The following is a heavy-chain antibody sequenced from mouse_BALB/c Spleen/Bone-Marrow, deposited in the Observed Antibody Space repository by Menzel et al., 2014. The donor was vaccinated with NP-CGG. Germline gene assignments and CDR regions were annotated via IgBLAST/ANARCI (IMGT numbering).Heavy chain of an antibody. D-gene: IGHD4-1*01. V-gene: IGHV1-7*01. Sequence: QVQLQQSGAELAKPGASVKMSCKVSDYTFTSYWIHWVKQRPGQGLEWIGYIDPRTANTEYSQKFKDKATLTAGKSSSTAYMQLSSLTSEDSAVYYCARYWDAYWGQGTLVTVSA. CDR2: IDPRTANT. CDR3: ARYWDAY. J-gene: IGHJ3*01. CDR1: DYTFTSYW.